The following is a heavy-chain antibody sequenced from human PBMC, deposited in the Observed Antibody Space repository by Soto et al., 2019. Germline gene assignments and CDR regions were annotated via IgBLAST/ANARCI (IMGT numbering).Heavy chain of an antibody. D-gene: IGHD2-8*01. V-gene: IGHV4-39*01. CDR1: GGSISSSSYY. CDR3: ARRGENGWDYFDY. CDR2: IYYSGNT. J-gene: IGHJ4*02. Sequence: SETLSLTCTVSGGSISSSSYYWGWIRQPPGKGLEWIGNIYYSGNTYYNASLKSRVTISVDTSKNQFSLKVSSVTAADTAVYYCARRGENGWDYFDYWGQGTLVTVSS.